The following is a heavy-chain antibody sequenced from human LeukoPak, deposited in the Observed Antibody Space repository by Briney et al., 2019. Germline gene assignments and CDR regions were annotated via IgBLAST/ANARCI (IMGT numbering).Heavy chain of an antibody. Sequence: ASVTVSCKASVYTFTSYGISWVRQAPGQGLEWMGWISAYNGNTNYAQKLQGRVTMTTDTSTSTAYMELRSLRSDDTAVYYCARPTMIKPRGAFDIWGQGTMVTVSS. J-gene: IGHJ3*02. D-gene: IGHD3-22*01. V-gene: IGHV1-18*01. CDR3: ARPTMIKPRGAFDI. CDR2: ISAYNGNT. CDR1: VYTFTSYG.